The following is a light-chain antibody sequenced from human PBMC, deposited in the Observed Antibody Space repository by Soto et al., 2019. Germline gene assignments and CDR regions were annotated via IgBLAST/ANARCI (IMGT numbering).Light chain of an antibody. V-gene: IGKV1-5*03. CDR2: ESS. Sequence: IQMTQSPSTLSASVGDSAPITCRASKSISPLRAWFQQKPGKAPKLLLYESSVLESGVPSRFSGDGSGTDFTLTISGLQPDDSAIYYCQQYHTYWTFGQGTKVEVK. J-gene: IGKJ1*01. CDR3: QQYHTYWT. CDR1: KSISPL.